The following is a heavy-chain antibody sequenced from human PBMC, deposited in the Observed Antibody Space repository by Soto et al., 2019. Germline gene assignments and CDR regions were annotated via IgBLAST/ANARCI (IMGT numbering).Heavy chain of an antibody. CDR1: GGSISSSSYY. J-gene: IGHJ4*02. D-gene: IGHD3-22*01. CDR3: ARPISSSSGYYYFDY. V-gene: IGHV4-39*01. CDR2: IYNSEST. Sequence: QLQLQESGPGLVKPSETLSLTCTVSGGSISSSSYYWGWIRQPPGRGLEWIGSIYNSESTFYNPSLKSRVTISVDSSKNQFSLKLSSVTAADTAVYYCARPISSSSGYYYFDYWGQVTLVTVSS.